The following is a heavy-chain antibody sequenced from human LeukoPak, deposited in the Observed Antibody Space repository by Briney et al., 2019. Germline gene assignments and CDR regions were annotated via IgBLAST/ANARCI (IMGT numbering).Heavy chain of an antibody. CDR1: GFTFSSYG. D-gene: IGHD6-19*01. J-gene: IGHJ6*03. CDR3: AKEGSAVAGADPYYYYYMDV. Sequence: GGSLRLSCAASGFTFSSYGMSWVRQAPGKGLEWVSAISGSGGSTYYADSVKGRFTISRDNSKNTLYLQMNSLRAEDTAVYYCAKEGSAVAGADPYYYYYMDVWGKGTTVTISS. V-gene: IGHV3-23*01. CDR2: ISGSGGST.